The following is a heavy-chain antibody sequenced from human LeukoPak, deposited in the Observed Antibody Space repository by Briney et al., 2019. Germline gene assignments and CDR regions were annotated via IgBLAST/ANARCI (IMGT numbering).Heavy chain of an antibody. D-gene: IGHD3-22*01. J-gene: IGHJ4*02. CDR2: IIPIFGTA. CDR1: GGTFSSYT. Sequence: GASVKVSCKASGGTFSSYTISWVRQAPGQGLEWMGGIIPIFGTANYAQKFQGRVTITADESTSTAYMELSSLRSEDTAVYYCARASPHYYDSSGNFDYWGQGTLVTVSS. CDR3: ARASPHYYDSSGNFDY. V-gene: IGHV1-69*13.